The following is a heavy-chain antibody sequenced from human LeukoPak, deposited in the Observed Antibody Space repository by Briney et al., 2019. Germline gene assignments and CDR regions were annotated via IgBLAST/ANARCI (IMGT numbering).Heavy chain of an antibody. CDR3: ANAHHSYRKAVAGIDY. CDR2: ISGSGGST. J-gene: IGHJ4*02. Sequence: GGSLRLSCAASGFTFSSYAMSWVRQAPGKGLEWVSAISGSGGSTYYADSVKGRFTISRDNSKNTLYLQMNSLRAEDTAVYYCANAHHSYRKAVAGIDYWGQGTLVTVSS. D-gene: IGHD6-19*01. V-gene: IGHV3-23*01. CDR1: GFTFSSYA.